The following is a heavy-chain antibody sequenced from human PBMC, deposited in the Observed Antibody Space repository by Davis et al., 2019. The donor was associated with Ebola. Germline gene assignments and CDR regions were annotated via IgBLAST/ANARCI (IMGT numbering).Heavy chain of an antibody. D-gene: IGHD1-26*01. V-gene: IGHV3-21*01. CDR3: ARDRGFFWFDP. Sequence: GGSLRLSCAASGFTFSSYSMNWVRQPPGKGLEWVSSISSSSSYIYYADSVKGRFTISRDNAKNSLYLQMNSLRAEDTAVYYCARDRGFFWFDPWGQGTLVTVSS. CDR2: ISSSSSYI. CDR1: GFTFSSYS. J-gene: IGHJ5*02.